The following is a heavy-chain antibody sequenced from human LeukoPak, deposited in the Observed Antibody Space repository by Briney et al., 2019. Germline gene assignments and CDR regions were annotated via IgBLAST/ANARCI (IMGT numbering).Heavy chain of an antibody. CDR2: IRSKAYGGTM. J-gene: IGHJ4*02. CDR1: GFTFGDYA. D-gene: IGHD5-12*01. V-gene: IGHV3-49*04. CDR3: TRDHNSDYDLFDS. Sequence: RTGGSLRLSCAASGFTFGDYAIRWVRQAPGQGREGVVFIRSKAYGGTMQYAASVKGRFTISRDDSKNIAYLQLSSLKTEDTAVYYCTRDHNSDYDLFDSWGQGTLVTVSS.